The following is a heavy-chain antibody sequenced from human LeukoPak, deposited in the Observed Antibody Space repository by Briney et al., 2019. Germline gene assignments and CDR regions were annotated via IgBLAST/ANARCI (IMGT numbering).Heavy chain of an antibody. CDR2: IYYSGST. D-gene: IGHD3-9*01. CDR3: AGKGTIAFDP. Sequence: PSETLSLTCTVSGGSISSYYWSWIRQPPGKGLEWIGYIYYSGSTNYNPALKSRVTISVDTSKNQFSLKLSSVTAADTAVYYCAGKGTIAFDPWGQGTLVTVSS. J-gene: IGHJ5*02. CDR1: GGSISSYY. V-gene: IGHV4-59*08.